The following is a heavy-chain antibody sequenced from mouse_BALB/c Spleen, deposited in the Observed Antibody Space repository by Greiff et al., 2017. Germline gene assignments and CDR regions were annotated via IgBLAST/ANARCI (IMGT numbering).Heavy chain of an antibody. Sequence: QVQLQQPGAELVRPGASVKLSCKASGYTFTSYWINWVKQRPGQGLEWIGNIYPSDSYTNYNQKFKDKATLTVDKSSSTAYMQLSSPTSEDSAVYYCTRGVIYYAMDYWGQGTSVTVSA. J-gene: IGHJ4*01. V-gene: IGHV1-69*02. CDR1: GYTFTSYW. D-gene: IGHD2-1*01. CDR3: TRGVIYYAMDY. CDR2: IYPSDSYT.